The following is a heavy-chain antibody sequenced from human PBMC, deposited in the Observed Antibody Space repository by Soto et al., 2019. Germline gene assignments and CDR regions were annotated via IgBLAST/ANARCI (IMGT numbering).Heavy chain of an antibody. CDR3: VREGRGSFDF. D-gene: IGHD5-12*01. CDR2: IGGRGNSA. CDR1: GSIFTNYA. J-gene: IGHJ3*01. Sequence: GSLRLSCEASGSIFTNYAMNWVRQAPGKGLEWVSVIGGRGNSAYYADSVQGRFTISRDNSKNTLSLQMSSLTADDTAIYYCVREGRGSFDFWGRGTMVTVSS. V-gene: IGHV3-23*01.